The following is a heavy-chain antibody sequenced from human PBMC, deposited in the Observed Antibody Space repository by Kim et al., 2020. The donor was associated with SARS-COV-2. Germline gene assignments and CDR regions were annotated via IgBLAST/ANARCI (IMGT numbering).Heavy chain of an antibody. Sequence: FYADLVKGRFTMSRDNAKNSLYLQMSSLRAEDTAVYYCASEVVAPASLDYWGQGTLVTVSS. CDR3: ASEVVAPASLDY. D-gene: IGHD2-15*01. J-gene: IGHJ4*02. V-gene: IGHV3-21*06.